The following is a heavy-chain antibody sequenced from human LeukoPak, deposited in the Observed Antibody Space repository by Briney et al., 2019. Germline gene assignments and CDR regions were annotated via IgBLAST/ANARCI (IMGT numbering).Heavy chain of an antibody. J-gene: IGHJ5*02. CDR2: ISSSGSTI. D-gene: IGHD2-15*01. Sequence: GGSLRLSCAASGFTFSSYEMNWVRQAPGKGLEWVSYISSSGSTIYHADSVKGRFTISRDNAKNSLYLQMNSLRAEDTAVYYCARTKLPCSGGSCYSSNWFDPWGQGTLVTVSS. CDR3: ARTKLPCSGGSCYSSNWFDP. V-gene: IGHV3-48*03. CDR1: GFTFSSYE.